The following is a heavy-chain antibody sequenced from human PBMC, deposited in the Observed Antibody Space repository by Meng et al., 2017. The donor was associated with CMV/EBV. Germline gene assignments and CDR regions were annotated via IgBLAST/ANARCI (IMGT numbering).Heavy chain of an antibody. Sequence: HVQPWPSGAELKKPGASVKVSCKASGYTFARYGSSWVRQAPGQGLEWMGWISAYNGNTNYAQKLQGRVTMTTDTSTSTAYMELRSLRSDDTAVYYCARDPLFGGGGRFDLWGRGTLVTVSS. CDR2: ISAYNGNT. CDR3: ARDPLFGGGGRFDL. V-gene: IGHV1-18*01. CDR1: GYTFARYG. J-gene: IGHJ2*01. D-gene: IGHD3-10*01.